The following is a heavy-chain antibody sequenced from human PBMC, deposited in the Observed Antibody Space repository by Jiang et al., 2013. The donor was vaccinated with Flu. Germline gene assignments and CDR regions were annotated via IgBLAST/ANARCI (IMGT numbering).Heavy chain of an antibody. V-gene: IGHV1-69*06. J-gene: IGHJ5*02. CDR3: ARGSPYGSGSYSRPPNWFDP. D-gene: IGHD3-10*01. CDR2: IIPIFGTA. Sequence: YAISWVRQDPGQGLEWMGGIIPIFGTANYAQKFQGRVTITADKSTSTAYMELSSLRSEDTAVYYCARGSPYGSGSYSRPPNWFDPWGQGTLVTVSS. CDR1: YA.